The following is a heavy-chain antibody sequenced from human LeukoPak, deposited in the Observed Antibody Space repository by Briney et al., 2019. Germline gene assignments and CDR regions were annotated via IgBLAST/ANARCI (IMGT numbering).Heavy chain of an antibody. D-gene: IGHD2-8*01. CDR1: GYTFASYY. V-gene: IGHV1-46*01. Sequence: ASVKVSCKASGYTFASYYTHWVRQAPGQGLEWMGITNPSGGSTSYAQKFQGRVTMTRDTSTSTAYMELSSLRSEDTAVYYCARDLFYCTNGVCRQTDPDAFDIWGQGTMVTVSS. J-gene: IGHJ3*02. CDR3: ARDLFYCTNGVCRQTDPDAFDI. CDR2: TNPSGGST.